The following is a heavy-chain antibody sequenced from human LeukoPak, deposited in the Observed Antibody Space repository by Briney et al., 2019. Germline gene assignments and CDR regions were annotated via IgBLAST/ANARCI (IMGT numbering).Heavy chain of an antibody. CDR1: GFTITPYW. J-gene: IGHJ5*02. CDR2: INSDGYST. V-gene: IGHV3-74*01. CDR3: ARDNEFSLFAT. Sequence: PGGSLRLSCAASGFTITPYWMHWVRQVPGKGLVWVSRINSDGYSTNYADSVKGRFTISRDNAKNTLYLQINNLRADDTAVYYCARDNEFSLFATWGPGTLVTVSS.